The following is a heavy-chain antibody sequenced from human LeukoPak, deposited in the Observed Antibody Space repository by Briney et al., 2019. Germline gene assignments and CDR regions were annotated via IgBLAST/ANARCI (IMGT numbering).Heavy chain of an antibody. CDR2: ISGSGGST. V-gene: IGHV3-23*01. J-gene: IGHJ5*01. Sequence: GSLRLSCVVSGFTFSSYAMSWVRQAPGKGLEWVSGISGSGGSTYYADSVKGRFTISRDNTKNTLYLQMNSLRAEDTAVYYCAKDRHAPGRYCSSTSCFPFDSWGQGTLVTVSS. CDR3: AKDRHAPGRYCSSTSCFPFDS. CDR1: GFTFSSYA. D-gene: IGHD2-2*01.